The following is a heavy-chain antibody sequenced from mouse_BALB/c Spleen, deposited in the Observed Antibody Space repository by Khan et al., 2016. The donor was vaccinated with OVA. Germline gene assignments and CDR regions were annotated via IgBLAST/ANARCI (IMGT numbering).Heavy chain of an antibody. Sequence: EVQLQESGPGLVKPSQSLSLTCTVTAYSITSDYAWTWIRQFPGNKLEWMGYISYSGSTSYNPSLKSRISITRDTSKNQFFLQLISVTTEDTATCSCACTLFYYRYCFVDYWGQGTTRTVSS. V-gene: IGHV3-2*02. J-gene: IGHJ2*01. CDR2: ISYSGST. D-gene: IGHD2-14*01. CDR1: AYSITSDYA. CDR3: ACTLFYYRYCFVDY.